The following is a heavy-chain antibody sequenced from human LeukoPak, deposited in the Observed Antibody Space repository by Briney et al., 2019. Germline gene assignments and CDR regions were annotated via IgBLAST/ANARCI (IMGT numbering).Heavy chain of an antibody. CDR1: GYTFTSYD. CDR3: ARGHYDSDAFDI. V-gene: IGHV1-8*03. Sequence: ASVKVSCKASGYTFTSYDINWVRQATGQGLEWMGWMNPNSGNTGYAQKFQGRVTITRNTSISTAYMELSSLRFEDTAVYYCARGHYDSDAFDIWGQGTMVTVSS. D-gene: IGHD3-3*01. CDR2: MNPNSGNT. J-gene: IGHJ3*02.